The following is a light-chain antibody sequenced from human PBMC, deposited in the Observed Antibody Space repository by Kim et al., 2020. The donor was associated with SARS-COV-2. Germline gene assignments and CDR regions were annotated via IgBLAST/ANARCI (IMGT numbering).Light chain of an antibody. CDR2: QDI. J-gene: IGLJ2*01. CDR1: NLGDKF. Sequence: SYELTQPPSVSVSPGQTATITCSGHNLGDKFASWYQQKAGQSPLLIIYQDIERPSGIPERFSGSNSGNTATLTISGTQAMDEADYYCQAWDTSSVVFGGGTQLTVL. V-gene: IGLV3-1*01. CDR3: QAWDTSSVV.